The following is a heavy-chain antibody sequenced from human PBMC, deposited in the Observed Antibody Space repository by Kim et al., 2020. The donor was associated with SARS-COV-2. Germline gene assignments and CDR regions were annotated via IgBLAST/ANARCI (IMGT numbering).Heavy chain of an antibody. D-gene: IGHD3-9*01. CDR2: ISYDRSNI. V-gene: IGHV3-30*02. Sequence: GGSLRLSCAASGFTFGDYAMHWVRQAPGKGLEWVSVISYDRSNIYYADSVKGRFTISRDNSKNTLDLQMNSLRAEDTAVYYCAKDLEGYIDWMRSRFYNYYGMDVWGQGTTVTVSS. J-gene: IGHJ6*02. CDR1: GFTFGDYA. CDR3: AKDLEGYIDWMRSRFYNYYGMDV.